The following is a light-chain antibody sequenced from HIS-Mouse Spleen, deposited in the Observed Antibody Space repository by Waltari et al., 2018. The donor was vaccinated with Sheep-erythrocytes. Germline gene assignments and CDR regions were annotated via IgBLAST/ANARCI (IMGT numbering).Light chain of an antibody. J-gene: IGLJ1*01. CDR2: DVS. CDR1: SSDVGGYNY. CDR3: CSYAGSYNHV. V-gene: IGLV2-11*01. Sequence: QSAPTQPRSVSGSPGQSVTISCTGTSSDVGGYNYVSWYQQHPGKAPKLMIYDVSKRPSGVPDRCSGSKSGNTASLTISGLQAEDEADYYCCSYAGSYNHVFATGTKVTVL.